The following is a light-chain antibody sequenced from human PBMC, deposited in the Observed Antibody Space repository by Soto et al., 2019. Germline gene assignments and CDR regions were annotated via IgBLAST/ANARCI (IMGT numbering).Light chain of an antibody. J-gene: IGKJ1*01. CDR2: GAS. CDR3: QEYGNSRT. Sequence: EIVLTQSPGTLSLSPGERATLSCRASQSVSSSYLAWYQQKPGQAPRLLIYGASSRATGIPDRFSGSGSETDFTLTISRLEPEDFAVYYCQEYGNSRTFGQGTKVDIK. V-gene: IGKV3-20*01. CDR1: QSVSSSY.